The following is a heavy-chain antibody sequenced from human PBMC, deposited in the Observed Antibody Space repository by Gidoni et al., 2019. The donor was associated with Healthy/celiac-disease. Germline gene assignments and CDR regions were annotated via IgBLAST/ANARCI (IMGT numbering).Heavy chain of an antibody. V-gene: IGHV4-59*01. CDR3: ARVLWFGELLGAFDI. J-gene: IGHJ3*02. CDR2: IYYSGST. D-gene: IGHD3-10*01. Sequence: QVQLQESCPGLVKPSETLSLTCTVSGGSISSYYWSWIRQPPGKGLEWIGYIYYSGSTNYNPSLKSRVTISVDTSKNQFSLKLSSVTAADTAVYYCARVLWFGELLGAFDIWGQGTMVTVSS. CDR1: GGSISSYY.